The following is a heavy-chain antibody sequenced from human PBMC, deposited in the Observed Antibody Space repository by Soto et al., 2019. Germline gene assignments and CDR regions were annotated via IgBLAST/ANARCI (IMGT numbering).Heavy chain of an antibody. D-gene: IGHD3-9*01. CDR3: ARVLRYFDWLEEYYYYMDV. V-gene: IGHV4-39*07. Sequence: PSETLSLTCSVSGDSINSDNYYWGWIRQPPGKGLEWIGYIYYSGNTNYNPSLKSRVTISVDTSKNQFSLKLSSVTAADTAVYYCARVLRYFDWLEEYYYYMDVWGKGTTVTVSS. J-gene: IGHJ6*03. CDR2: IYYSGNT. CDR1: GDSINSDNYY.